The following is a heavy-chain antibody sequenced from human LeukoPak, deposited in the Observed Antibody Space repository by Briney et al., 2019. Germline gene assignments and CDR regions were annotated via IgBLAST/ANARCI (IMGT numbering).Heavy chain of an antibody. Sequence: GGPLRLSCAVSGFTVGSNFMSWVRQAPGKGLEWVSVMYSGGRREYVDSVKGRFTISRDNSKNTLYFQMDSLRAEDTAVYYCARVIYDVLTGYSHAFDIWGQGTMVTVSS. CDR2: MYSGGRR. J-gene: IGHJ3*02. V-gene: IGHV3-53*01. D-gene: IGHD3-9*01. CDR1: GFTVGSNF. CDR3: ARVIYDVLTGYSHAFDI.